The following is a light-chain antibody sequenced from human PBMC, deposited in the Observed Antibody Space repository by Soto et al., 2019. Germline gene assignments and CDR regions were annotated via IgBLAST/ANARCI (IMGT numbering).Light chain of an antibody. Sequence: IVLTQSPGTLSLSPGERATLSCRASQSVSTTYLAWYQQKPGQAPRVLIYGASSRATGIPDRFSGSGSGTDFTLTISRLEPEDFAVYYCQQYGSSPFTFGQGTRLEI. CDR2: GAS. CDR3: QQYGSSPFT. CDR1: QSVSTTY. V-gene: IGKV3-20*01. J-gene: IGKJ5*01.